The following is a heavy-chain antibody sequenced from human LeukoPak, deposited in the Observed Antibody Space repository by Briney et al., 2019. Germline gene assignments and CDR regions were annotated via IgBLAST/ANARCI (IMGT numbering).Heavy chain of an antibody. Sequence: KPGGSLRLSCAASGFTFSDYYMRWIRQAPGKGLEWVSHISSSSSYTNCADSVKGRFTISRDNDKNSLYTKMNRLRTKDTAVYYCAKYRGDHRPGDDAFDIWGQGTMVTVSS. J-gene: IGHJ3*02. CDR3: AKYRGDHRPGDDAFDI. CDR2: ISSSSSYT. CDR1: GFTFSDYY. V-gene: IGHV3-11*06. D-gene: IGHD2-21*02.